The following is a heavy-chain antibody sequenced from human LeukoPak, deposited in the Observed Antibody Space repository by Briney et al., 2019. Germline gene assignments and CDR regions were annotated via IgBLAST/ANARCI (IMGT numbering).Heavy chain of an antibody. D-gene: IGHD2-2*01. V-gene: IGHV3-33*06. Sequence: PGRSLRLSCAASGFTFSSYGMHWVRQAPGKGLEWVAVIWYDGSNKYYADSVKGRFTISRDNSKNTLYPQMNSLRAEGTAVYYCAKDDIVVVPAAIAGMDVWGQGTTVTVSS. CDR1: GFTFSSYG. J-gene: IGHJ6*02. CDR3: AKDDIVVVPAAIAGMDV. CDR2: IWYDGSNK.